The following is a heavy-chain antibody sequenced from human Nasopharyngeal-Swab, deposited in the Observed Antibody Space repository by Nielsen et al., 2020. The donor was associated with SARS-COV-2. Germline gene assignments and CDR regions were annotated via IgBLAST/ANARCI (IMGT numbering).Heavy chain of an antibody. V-gene: IGHV3-74*03. D-gene: IGHD7-27*01. CDR3: ARSYWGAEDV. CDR2: ITSDGTTT. J-gene: IGHJ6*04. Sequence: GESLKISCAASGFTFSHYWMDWVRQVPGKGLVWVSHITSDGTTTTYADSVKGRFTISRDNAKDTLYLQINSLRAEDTAVYYCARSYWGAEDVWGKGTTVTVSS. CDR1: GFTFSHYW.